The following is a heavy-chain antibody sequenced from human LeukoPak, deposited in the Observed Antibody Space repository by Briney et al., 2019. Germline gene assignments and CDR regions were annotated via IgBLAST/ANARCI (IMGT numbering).Heavy chain of an antibody. J-gene: IGHJ4*02. V-gene: IGHV3-30-3*01. CDR2: ISYDGSNK. CDR1: GFTFSSYA. D-gene: IGHD1-26*01. Sequence: PGRSLRLSCAASGFTFSSYAMHWVRQAPGKGLEWVAVISYDGSNKYYADSVKGRFTISRDNSKNTLYLQMNSLRAEDTAVYYCAKANGWELLYYFDYWGQGTLVTVSS. CDR3: AKANGWELLYYFDY.